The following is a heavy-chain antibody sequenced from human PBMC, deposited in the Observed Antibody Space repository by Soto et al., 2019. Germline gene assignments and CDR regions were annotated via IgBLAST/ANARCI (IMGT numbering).Heavy chain of an antibody. Sequence: SETLSLTCPVSGGTISSGGYYWSWIRQHPGKGLEWIGYIYYSGSTYYNPSLKSRVTISVDTSKNQFSLKLSSVTAADTAVYYCASDAAGEGYYYYYGMDVWGQGTTVTVSS. CDR2: IYYSGST. J-gene: IGHJ6*02. CDR1: GGTISSGGYY. CDR3: ASDAAGEGYYYYYGMDV. D-gene: IGHD1-26*01. V-gene: IGHV4-31*03.